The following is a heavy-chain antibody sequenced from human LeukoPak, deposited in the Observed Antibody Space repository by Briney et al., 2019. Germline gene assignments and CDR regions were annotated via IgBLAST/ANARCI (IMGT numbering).Heavy chain of an antibody. CDR3: VGAAADTTPRP. D-gene: IGHD6-13*01. Sequence: GGSLRLSCAASGFTFSTYLMSWVRQGPGKGLEWVANIKQDGSEKYYGDSVKGRFTISRDNAKNSLYLQMNSLRAEDTAVYYCVGAAADTTPRPWGQGTLVTVSS. CDR1: GFTFSTYL. CDR2: IKQDGSEK. V-gene: IGHV3-7*02. J-gene: IGHJ4*02.